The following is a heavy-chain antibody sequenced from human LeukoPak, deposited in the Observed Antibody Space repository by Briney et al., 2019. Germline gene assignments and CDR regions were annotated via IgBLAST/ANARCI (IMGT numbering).Heavy chain of an antibody. CDR1: GYSFTSHY. J-gene: IGHJ6*03. D-gene: IGHD6-13*01. CDR2: MNPNSGNT. CDR3: ARGAAAFYYYYYMDV. V-gene: IGHV1-8*03. Sequence: ASVKVSCKASGYSFTSHYMHWVRQAPGQGLEWMGWMNPNSGNTGYAQKFQGRVTITRNTSISTAYMELSSLRSEDTAVYYCARGAAAFYYYYYMDVWGKGTTVTVSS.